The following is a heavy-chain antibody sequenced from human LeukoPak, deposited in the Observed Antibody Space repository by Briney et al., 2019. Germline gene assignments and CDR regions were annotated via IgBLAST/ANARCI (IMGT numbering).Heavy chain of an antibody. CDR1: GFTFSSYE. CDR3: ARDGGTYYDFWSGYYIDF. D-gene: IGHD3-3*01. Sequence: GGSLRLSCAASGFTFSSYEMNWVRQAPGKGLEWVSYISSRSSTIYYADPVKGRFTISRDNAKNSLYLQMNSLRAEDTAVYCCARDGGTYYDFWSGYYIDFWGQGTLVTVSS. V-gene: IGHV3-48*03. J-gene: IGHJ4*02. CDR2: ISSRSSTI.